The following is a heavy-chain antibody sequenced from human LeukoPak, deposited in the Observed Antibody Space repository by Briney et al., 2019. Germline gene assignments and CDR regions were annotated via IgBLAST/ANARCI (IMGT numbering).Heavy chain of an antibody. J-gene: IGHJ4*02. D-gene: IGHD3-16*02. CDR2: INPNSGGT. Sequence: ASVKVSCKASGYTFTGYYMHWVRQAPGQGLEWMGWINPNSGGTNYAQKFQGRVTMTKDTSISTAYMELSRLRSDDTAVYYCARIMITFGGVIVIDYWGQGTLVTVSS. CDR3: ARIMITFGGVIVIDY. V-gene: IGHV1-2*02. CDR1: GYTFTGYY.